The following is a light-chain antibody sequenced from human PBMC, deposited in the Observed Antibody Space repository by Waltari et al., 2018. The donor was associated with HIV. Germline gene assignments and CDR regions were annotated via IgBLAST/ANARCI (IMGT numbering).Light chain of an antibody. J-gene: IGLJ2*01. Sequence: GQRITISCSGSSSKIGSNYVHWYQHLPGTAPKLLIYRNNQRASGVPDRFSGSKSGTSASLAISGLRSEDEADYYCVTWADRSSGPVGFGGGTKVTVL. CDR1: SSKIGSNY. CDR2: RNN. V-gene: IGLV1-47*01. CDR3: VTWADRSSGPVG.